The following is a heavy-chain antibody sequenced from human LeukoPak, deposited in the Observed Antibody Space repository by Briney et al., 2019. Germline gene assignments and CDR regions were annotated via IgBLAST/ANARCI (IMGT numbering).Heavy chain of an antibody. J-gene: IGHJ3*02. CDR3: AREYSSTWYEYAFDI. D-gene: IGHD6-13*01. CDR1: GFTFSNYA. V-gene: IGHV3-23*01. Sequence: GGSLRLSCAASGFTFSNYAMSWVRQAPGKGLEWVSAISGSGDSTYYADSVKGRFTISRDNAKNSLYLQMNSLRAEDTAVYYCAREYSSTWYEYAFDIWGQGTMVTVSS. CDR2: ISGSGDST.